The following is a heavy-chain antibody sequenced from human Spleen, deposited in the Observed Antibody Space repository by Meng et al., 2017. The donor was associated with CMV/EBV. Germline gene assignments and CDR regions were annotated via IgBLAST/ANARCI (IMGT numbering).Heavy chain of an antibody. J-gene: IGHJ4*02. D-gene: IGHD3-10*02. Sequence: WMGWVRQAPGKGLEWVGRIKSKTDGGTTDYAAPVKGRFTISRDDSKNTLYLQMNSLKTEDTAVYYCTTAVRGVTISPGPTVFRYYFDYWGQGTLVTVSS. CDR2: IKSKTDGGTT. CDR3: TTAVRGVTISPGPTVFRYYFDY. V-gene: IGHV3-15*01. CDR1: W.